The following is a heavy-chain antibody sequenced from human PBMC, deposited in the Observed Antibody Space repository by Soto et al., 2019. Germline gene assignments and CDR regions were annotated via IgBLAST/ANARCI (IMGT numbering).Heavy chain of an antibody. J-gene: IGHJ6*02. CDR2: ISGSGGST. D-gene: IGHD3-22*01. V-gene: IGHV3-23*01. CDR1: GFTFSSYW. Sequence: PGGSLRLSCAASGFTFSSYWMHWVRQAPGKGLVWVSAISGSGGSTYYADSVKGRFTISRDNSKNTLYLQMNSLRAEDTAVYYCAKGRPYYYDSSGYAFGYYYYGMDVWGQGTTVTVSS. CDR3: AKGRPYYYDSSGYAFGYYYYGMDV.